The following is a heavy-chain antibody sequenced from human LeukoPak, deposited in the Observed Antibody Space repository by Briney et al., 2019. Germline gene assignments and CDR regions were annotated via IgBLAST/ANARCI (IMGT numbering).Heavy chain of an antibody. CDR2: IYPGDSDT. Sequence: GESLQISCQGSGYSFTSYWIGWVRQMPGKGLEWMGIIYPGDSDTRYSPSFQGQVTISADKSISTAYLQWSSLKASDTAMYYCARPRYYGSDAFDIWGQGTMVTVSS. CDR3: ARPRYYGSDAFDI. D-gene: IGHD3-10*01. J-gene: IGHJ3*02. V-gene: IGHV5-51*01. CDR1: GYSFTSYW.